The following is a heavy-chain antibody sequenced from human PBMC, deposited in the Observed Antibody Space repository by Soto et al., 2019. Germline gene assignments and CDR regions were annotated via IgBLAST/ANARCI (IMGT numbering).Heavy chain of an antibody. CDR1: GFTFSSYG. CDR2: IWYDGSNK. V-gene: IGHV3-33*01. CDR3: ARGGCSGGSCSPSNAFDI. D-gene: IGHD2-15*01. Sequence: PGGSLRVSCAASGFTFSSYGMHWVRQAPGKGLEWVAVIWYDGSNKYYADSVKGRFTISRDNSKNTLYLQMNSLRAEDTAVYYCARGGCSGGSCSPSNAFDIWGQGTMVTVSS. J-gene: IGHJ3*02.